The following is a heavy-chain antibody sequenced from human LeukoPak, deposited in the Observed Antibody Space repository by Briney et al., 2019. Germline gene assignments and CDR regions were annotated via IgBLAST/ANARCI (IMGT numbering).Heavy chain of an antibody. CDR1: GITFNYYW. CDR2: ISSSGSYM. J-gene: IGHJ3*02. V-gene: IGHV3-21*01. CDR3: ATGRTGTVVAFDI. Sequence: GGSLRLSCAASGITFNYYWMHWVRQAPGKGLEWVSSISSSGSYMYYADSVKGRFTISRDNAKNSLYLQMNSLRAEDTALYYCATGRTGTVVAFDIWGQGTMVTVSS. D-gene: IGHD1-1*01.